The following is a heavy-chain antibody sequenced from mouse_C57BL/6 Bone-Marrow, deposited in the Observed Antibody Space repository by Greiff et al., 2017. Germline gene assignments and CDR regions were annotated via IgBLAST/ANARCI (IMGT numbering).Heavy chain of an antibody. Sequence: QVQLKQPGAELVKPGASVKLSCKASGYTFTSYWMHWVKQRPGQGLEWIGMIHPNSGSTNYNEKFKSQATLTVDKSSSTAYMQLISLTSEDSAVYYCARRRKFRGNYFDYWGQGTTRTVSS. CDR1: GYTFTSYW. J-gene: IGHJ2*01. CDR2: IHPNSGST. D-gene: IGHD2-14*01. V-gene: IGHV1-64*01. CDR3: ARRRKFRGNYFDY.